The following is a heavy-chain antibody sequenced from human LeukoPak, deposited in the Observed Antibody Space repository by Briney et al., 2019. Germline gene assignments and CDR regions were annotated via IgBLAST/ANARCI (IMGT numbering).Heavy chain of an antibody. CDR1: GFTFSSYG. CDR2: IRYDGSNK. D-gene: IGHD3-10*01. J-gene: IGHJ5*02. Sequence: GRSLRLSCAAAGFTFSSYGVRWVRQAPGKWLEWVAFIRYDGSNKYYADSVKGRFTISRDNSKNTLYLQMNSLRAEDTAVYYCAGRGAMVRGVFDPWGQGTLVTVSS. V-gene: IGHV3-30*02. CDR3: AGRGAMVRGVFDP.